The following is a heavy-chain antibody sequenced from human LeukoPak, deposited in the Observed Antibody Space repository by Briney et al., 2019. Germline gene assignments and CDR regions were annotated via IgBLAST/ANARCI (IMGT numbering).Heavy chain of an antibody. V-gene: IGHV1-69*05. CDR2: FIPVFPTP. J-gene: IGHJ4*02. Sequence: SVKVSCKASGGNHAISWVQQAPGPGLEWMGGFIPVFPTPNYAQKFQGRVTFTTDESTKTAYMELSSLRSEDTAVYYCATVRAAAAGSHYFESWGPGTLVTVSS. CDR3: ATVRAAAAGSHYFES. D-gene: IGHD6-13*01. CDR1: GGNHA.